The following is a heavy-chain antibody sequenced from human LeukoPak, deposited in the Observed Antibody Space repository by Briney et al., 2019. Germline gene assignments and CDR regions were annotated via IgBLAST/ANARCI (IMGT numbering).Heavy chain of an antibody. J-gene: IGHJ6*03. D-gene: IGHD2-2*01. CDR1: GYTFTSYG. CDR2: ISAYNGNT. V-gene: IGHV1-18*01. Sequence: ASVKVSCKASGYTFTSYGISWVRQAPGQGLEWMGWISAYNGNTNYVQKLQGRVTMTTDTSTSTAYMELRSLRSDDTAVYYCARVVVVVPALSYYYYMDVWGKGTTVTVSS. CDR3: ARVVVVVPALSYYYYMDV.